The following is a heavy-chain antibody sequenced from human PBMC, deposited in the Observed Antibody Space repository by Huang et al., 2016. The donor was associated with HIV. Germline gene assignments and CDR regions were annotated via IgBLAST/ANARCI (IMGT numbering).Heavy chain of an antibody. CDR3: ARDRGAVAGTSPGY. Sequence: QVQLVQSGAEVKKPGASVKVSCKAFGYTFTSYGISWVRQEPGQGLEWMVWISACNGHTNDAQKRQVRVTMTTETFTSTAYMERRSLRSDDTAVYYCARDRGAVAGTSPGYWGQGTLVTVSS. V-gene: IGHV1-18*01. CDR1: GYTFTSYG. J-gene: IGHJ4*02. CDR2: ISACNGHT. D-gene: IGHD6-19*01.